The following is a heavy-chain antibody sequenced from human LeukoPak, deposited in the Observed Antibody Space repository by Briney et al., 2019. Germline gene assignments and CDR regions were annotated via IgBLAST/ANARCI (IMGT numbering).Heavy chain of an antibody. D-gene: IGHD4-11*01. J-gene: IGHJ4*02. CDR1: GFTFSSCG. CDR3: ARVRPGSNYVDFDY. Sequence: PGRSLRLSCAASGFTFSSCGMHWVRQAPGKGLEWVAVISYDGSNKYYAGSVKGRFTISRDSSKSTLYLQMNSLRAEDTAVYYCARVRPGSNYVDFDYWGQGTLVTVSS. CDR2: ISYDGSNK. V-gene: IGHV3-33*05.